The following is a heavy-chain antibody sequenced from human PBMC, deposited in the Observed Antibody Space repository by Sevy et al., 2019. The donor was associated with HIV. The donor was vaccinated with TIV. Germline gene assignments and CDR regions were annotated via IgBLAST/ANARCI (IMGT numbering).Heavy chain of an antibody. Sequence: GGYLRLSCLASGFTFSKNWMSWVRQAPGKGLEWVGRIKSKTEGGTTDYAAPVKGRLTILRDDSKNTLYLQMNSLKTEDTAVYYCATESLEGNYYDSSGFYDFYYYGMDVWGQGTTVTVSS. CDR2: IKSKTEGGTT. CDR3: ATESLEGNYYDSSGFYDFYYYGMDV. J-gene: IGHJ6*02. CDR1: GFTFSKNW. D-gene: IGHD3-22*01. V-gene: IGHV3-15*01.